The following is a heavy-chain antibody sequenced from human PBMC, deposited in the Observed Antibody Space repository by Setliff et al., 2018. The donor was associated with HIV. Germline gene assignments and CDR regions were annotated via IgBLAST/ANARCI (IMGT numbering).Heavy chain of an antibody. V-gene: IGHV5-51*01. CDR1: GYIFTTYW. D-gene: IGHD3-16*02. CDR3: ARHRADYVWGSYRYFNWFDP. J-gene: IGHJ5*02. Sequence: GESLKISCKASGYIFTTYWIGWVRQMPGKGLEWMGVIYPSDSDTRYNPSFQGHVTISVDTSISTAYLQRSSLKASDTAMYYCARHRADYVWGSYRYFNWFDPWGQGTLVTVSS. CDR2: IYPSDSDT.